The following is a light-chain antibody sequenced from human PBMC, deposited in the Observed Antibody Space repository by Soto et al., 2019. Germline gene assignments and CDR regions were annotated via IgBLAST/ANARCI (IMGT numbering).Light chain of an antibody. CDR2: DAS. CDR1: QSVKNY. V-gene: IGKV3-11*01. CDR3: QQRSNWPPVT. Sequence: EIVLTQSPATLSLSPGERATLSCRASQSVKNYLAWYQQKPGQAPRLLIYDASNRATGIPARFSGSGSGTGFTLTISSLEPEDSAVYYCQQRSNWPPVTFGGGTKVDIK. J-gene: IGKJ4*01.